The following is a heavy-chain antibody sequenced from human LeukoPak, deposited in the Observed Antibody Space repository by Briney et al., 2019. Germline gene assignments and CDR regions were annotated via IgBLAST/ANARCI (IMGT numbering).Heavy chain of an antibody. Sequence: PGGSLRLSCAASGFTVSSNYMSWVRQAPGKGLEWVSVIYSVGSTFYADSVKGRFTISRDNSKNTLYLQMNSLRAEDTAVYYCARDRRIVGATGGGEFDYWGQGTLVTVSS. CDR2: IYSVGST. CDR1: GFTVSSNY. D-gene: IGHD1-26*01. V-gene: IGHV3-66*01. J-gene: IGHJ4*02. CDR3: ARDRRIVGATGGGEFDY.